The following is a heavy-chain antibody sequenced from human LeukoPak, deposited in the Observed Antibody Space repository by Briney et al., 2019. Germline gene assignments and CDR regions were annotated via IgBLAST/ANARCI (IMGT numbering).Heavy chain of an antibody. CDR1: GYSFTSYW. J-gene: IGHJ4*02. CDR2: IDPSDSET. V-gene: IGHV5-51*01. Sequence: GESLKISCKASGYSFTSYWIGWVRQMPGKGLEWMGIIDPSDSETRYTVSFQGQVTISADKSLSTAYLQWNSLKASDTAMYYCARQTSMGRSGDYWGQGTPVTVSS. D-gene: IGHD7-27*01. CDR3: ARQTSMGRSGDY.